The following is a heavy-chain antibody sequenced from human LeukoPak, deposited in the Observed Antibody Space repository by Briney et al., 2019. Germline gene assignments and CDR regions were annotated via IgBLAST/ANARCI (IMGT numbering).Heavy chain of an antibody. D-gene: IGHD2-15*01. V-gene: IGHV3-15*01. CDR2: IKSKTDGGTT. CDR1: GFTFNSAW. J-gene: IGHJ4*02. Sequence: GGSLRLSCAASGFTFNSAWLSWVRQGPGKGLEWVGRIKSKTDGGTTDCAAPVKGRFSISRDDSKNKVYLQMNSLRTEDTALYYCTTEGYCSGGDCYSYDNWGQGTLVTVSS. CDR3: TTEGYCSGGDCYSYDN.